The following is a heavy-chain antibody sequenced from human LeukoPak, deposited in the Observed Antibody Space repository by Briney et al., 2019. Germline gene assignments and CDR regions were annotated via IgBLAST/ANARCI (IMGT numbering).Heavy chain of an antibody. V-gene: IGHV3-23*01. CDR2: MSGAGGRI. CDR3: AKKGQAGTGLNYMDV. D-gene: IGHD1-1*01. J-gene: IGHJ6*03. Sequence: GGSLRLSCEASQFTPFSSYPMNWVRQAPGKRRGGVSIMSGAGGRIEYADSVNGRFTISRENSRHTVYLHMNSLRGEDTAVYYCAKKGQAGTGLNYMDVWGKGTTVTVAS. CDR1: QFTPFSSYP.